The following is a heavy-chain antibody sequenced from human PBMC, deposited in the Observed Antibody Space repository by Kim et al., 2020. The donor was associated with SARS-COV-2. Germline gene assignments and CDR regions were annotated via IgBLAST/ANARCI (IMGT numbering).Heavy chain of an antibody. J-gene: IGHJ6*02. Sequence: RRFTISRANAKNTLKLQMKSLRAEDTAVYYCARDDDYDSNGYSGGMDVWGQGTTVTVSS. D-gene: IGHD3-22*01. V-gene: IGHV3-30*07. CDR3: ARDDDYDSNGYSGGMDV.